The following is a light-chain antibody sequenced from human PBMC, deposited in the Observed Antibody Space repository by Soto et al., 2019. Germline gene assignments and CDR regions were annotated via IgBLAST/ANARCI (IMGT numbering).Light chain of an antibody. V-gene: IGKV3-15*01. CDR2: DAS. Sequence: EILMTQSPASLSVSPGENATLSCRASQSVSTSLVWYQQKLGQSPRLLVYDASTRPTGIPARFGGMGSGTQFTLTITSLQSEDSAVYYCQQYHKWPPLTFGGGTKVEI. J-gene: IGKJ4*01. CDR1: QSVSTS. CDR3: QQYHKWPPLT.